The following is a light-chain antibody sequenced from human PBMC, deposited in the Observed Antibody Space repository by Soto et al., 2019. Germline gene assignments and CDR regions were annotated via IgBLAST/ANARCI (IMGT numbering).Light chain of an antibody. Sequence: EIVLTQSPATLSLSPGERATLSCRASQSVSSNLAWYQQKRGQAPRLLIYGASNRATGIPARFSGSGFGTDFTLTISSLEPEDFAVYYCQQRSNWPPLTFGGGTKVAIK. CDR3: QQRSNWPPLT. J-gene: IGKJ4*01. CDR1: QSVSSN. V-gene: IGKV3-11*01. CDR2: GAS.